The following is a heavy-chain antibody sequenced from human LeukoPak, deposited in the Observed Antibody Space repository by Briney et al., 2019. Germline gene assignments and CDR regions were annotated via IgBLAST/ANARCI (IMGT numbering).Heavy chain of an antibody. CDR3: ARGIGSYGDSGLPFAC. D-gene: IGHD4-17*01. V-gene: IGHV1-18*01. J-gene: IGHJ4*02. CDR2: ISAYNGNT. Sequence: ASVKVSCKASGYSFTGYGIGWVRQAPGQGPEWMGWISAYNGNTKYAQKFQGRVTMTTDTSTSTAYMELRSLRSDDTAVYYCARGIGSYGDSGLPFACWGQGTLVTVSS. CDR1: GYSFTGYG.